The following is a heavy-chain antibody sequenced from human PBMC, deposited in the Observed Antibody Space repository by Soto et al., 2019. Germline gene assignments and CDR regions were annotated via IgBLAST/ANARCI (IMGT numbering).Heavy chain of an antibody. V-gene: IGHV4-34*01. J-gene: IGHJ5*02. D-gene: IGHD6-13*01. CDR2: INHSGSA. CDR1: GRSFSGYY. CDR3: ARDSRPYSSSWYRFDP. Sequence: SETLSLTCAVYGRSFSGYYWSWILQPPGKGLEWIGEINHSGSANYNPSLKSRVTISVDTSKNQFSLKLSSVTAADTAVYYCARDSRPYSSSWYRFDPWGQGTLVTVSS.